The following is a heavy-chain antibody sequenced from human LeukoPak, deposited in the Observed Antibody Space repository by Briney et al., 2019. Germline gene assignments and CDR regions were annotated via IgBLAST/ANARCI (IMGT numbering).Heavy chain of an antibody. CDR2: IRYDGSNK. V-gene: IGHV3-30*02. Sequence: PGGSLRLSCAASGFTFSSYGMHWVRQAPGKGLEGVAFIRYDGSNKYYADSVKGRFTISRDSSKNTLFLQMNRLRPEDAAVYYCAKAPVTTCRGAYCYPFDYWGQGTLVTVSS. D-gene: IGHD2-21*01. CDR3: AKAPVTTCRGAYCYPFDY. J-gene: IGHJ4*02. CDR1: GFTFSSYG.